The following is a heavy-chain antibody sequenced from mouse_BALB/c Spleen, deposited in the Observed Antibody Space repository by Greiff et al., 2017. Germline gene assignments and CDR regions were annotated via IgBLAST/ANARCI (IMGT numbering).Heavy chain of an antibody. CDR1: GYTFTSYW. CDR2: IDPSDSYT. J-gene: IGHJ2*01. V-gene: IGHV1-69*02. D-gene: IGHD2-1*01. Sequence: QVQLQQPGAELVKPGASVKLSCKASGYTFTSYWMHWVKQRPGQGLEWIGEIDPSDSYTNYNQKFKGKATLTVDKSSSTAYMQLSSLTSEDSAVYYCARYGNYLYWGQGTTLTVSS. CDR3: ARYGNYLY.